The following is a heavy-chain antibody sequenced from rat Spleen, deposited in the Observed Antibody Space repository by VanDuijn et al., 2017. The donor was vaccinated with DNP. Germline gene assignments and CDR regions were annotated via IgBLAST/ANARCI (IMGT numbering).Heavy chain of an antibody. V-gene: IGHV5-25*01. CDR3: ARQGSYYGYGWFAY. D-gene: IGHD1-7*01. Sequence: EVQLVESGGGLVQPGRSLKLSCAASGFTFSNYAMAWVRQAPTKGLEWVASISTGGGNTYYRDSVKGRFTISRDNAKSTLYLQMDSLRSEDTATYYCARQGSYYGYGWFAYWGQGTLVTVSS. CDR1: GFTFSNYA. J-gene: IGHJ3*01. CDR2: ISTGGGNT.